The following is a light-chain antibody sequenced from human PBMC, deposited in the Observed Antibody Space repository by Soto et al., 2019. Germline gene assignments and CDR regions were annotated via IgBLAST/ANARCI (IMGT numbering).Light chain of an antibody. CDR2: KAS. CDR3: QQYNNWPPWT. CDR1: QSITTW. V-gene: IGKV1-5*03. J-gene: IGKJ1*01. Sequence: DIQMTQSPSTLSASVGDRVTITCRASQSITTWLAWYQQKPGKAPKLLIYKASSLEGGVPSRFSGSGSGTEFTLTISSLQPDDFATYYCQQYNNWPPWTFGQGTKVEIK.